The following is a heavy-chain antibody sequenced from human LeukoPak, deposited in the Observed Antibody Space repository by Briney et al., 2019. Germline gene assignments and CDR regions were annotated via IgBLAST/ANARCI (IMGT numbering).Heavy chain of an antibody. J-gene: IGHJ3*02. D-gene: IGHD2-15*01. CDR1: GFTFSSYW. V-gene: IGHV3-74*01. Sequence: PGGSLRLSCAASGFTFSSYWMHWVRQAPGKGLGWVSRINSHGSSTTYADSVKGRFAISRDNAKNTLYLQMNSLRAEDTAVYYCARVDLVVAATYHAFDIWGQGTMVTVSS. CDR3: ARVDLVVAATYHAFDI. CDR2: INSHGSST.